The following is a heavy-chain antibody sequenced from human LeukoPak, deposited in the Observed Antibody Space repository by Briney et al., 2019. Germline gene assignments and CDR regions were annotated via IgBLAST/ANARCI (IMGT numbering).Heavy chain of an antibody. CDR2: IRYDGSNK. J-gene: IGHJ4*02. V-gene: IGHV3-30*02. Sequence: GGSLTLSCAASGFALSSYTMSWVRQAPGKGLEWVAFIRYDGSNKYYADSVKGRFTISRDNSKNTLYLQMNSLRAEDTAVYYCAKGFFETIDYWGQGTLVTVSS. D-gene: IGHD3-3*01. CDR3: AKGFFETIDY. CDR1: GFALSSYT.